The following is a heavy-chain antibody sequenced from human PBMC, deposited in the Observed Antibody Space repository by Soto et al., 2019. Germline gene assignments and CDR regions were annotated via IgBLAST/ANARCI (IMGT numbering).Heavy chain of an antibody. CDR3: ARTWYSSGWGWFDP. V-gene: IGHV3-48*01. J-gene: IGHJ5*02. Sequence: EVQLVESGGGLVQPGGSLRLSCAASGFTFSSYSMNWVRQAPGKGLEWVSYISGSGTTIYYAASVKGRFTVSRDNAKKSMYLQMNSLGAEDMAVYYCARTWYSSGWGWFDPWGQGTLVTVSS. D-gene: IGHD6-19*01. CDR2: ISGSGTTI. CDR1: GFTFSSYS.